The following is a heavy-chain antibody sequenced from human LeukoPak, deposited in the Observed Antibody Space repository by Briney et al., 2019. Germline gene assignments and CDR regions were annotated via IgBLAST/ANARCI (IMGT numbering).Heavy chain of an antibody. J-gene: IGHJ3*02. CDR3: ATLNPDGVFDI. V-gene: IGHV1-69*04. CDR1: GGTFSSYA. Sequence: ASVKVSCKASGGTFSSYAISWVRQAPGQGLEWMGRIIPILGIANYAQKFQGRVTITADKSTSTAYMELSSLRSEDTAVYYCATLNPDGVFDIWGQGTMVTVSS. CDR2: IIPILGIA. D-gene: IGHD3-16*01.